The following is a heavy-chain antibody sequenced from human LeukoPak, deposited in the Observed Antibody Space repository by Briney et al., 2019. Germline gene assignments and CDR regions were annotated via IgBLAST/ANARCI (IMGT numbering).Heavy chain of an antibody. Sequence: PGGSLRLSYAASGFTFSTYWMSWVRQAPGKGLEWVASINQDGSEKYYVDSVKGRFTISRDNAKNSLFLQMNSLRAEDTAVYYCARPGDGYNWGRFDYWGQGTLVTVSS. CDR3: ARPGDGYNWGRFDY. CDR1: GFTFSTYW. CDR2: INQDGSEK. J-gene: IGHJ4*02. V-gene: IGHV3-7*04. D-gene: IGHD5-24*01.